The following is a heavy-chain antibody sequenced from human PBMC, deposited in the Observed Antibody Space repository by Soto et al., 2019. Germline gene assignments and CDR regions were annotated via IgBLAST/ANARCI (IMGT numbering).Heavy chain of an antibody. CDR1: GGSIRSYY. D-gene: IGHD4-17*01. CDR2: IYSTGGT. CDR3: AREAGDDYGDFDDY. Sequence: SETLSLTFSVSGGSIRSYYWSWFRQPAGKGLEWLGRIYSTGGTNYNPSLKNRVIMSVDRSKNQFSLKLNSVTAADTAVYYCAREAGDDYGDFDDYWGQGTLVTVSS. J-gene: IGHJ4*02. V-gene: IGHV4-4*07.